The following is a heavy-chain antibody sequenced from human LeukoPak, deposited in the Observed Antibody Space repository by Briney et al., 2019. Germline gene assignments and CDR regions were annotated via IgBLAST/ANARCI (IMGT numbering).Heavy chain of an antibody. CDR2: INAGNGNT. J-gene: IGHJ5*02. D-gene: IGHD6-6*01. CDR1: GYTFTSYA. Sequence: ASVKVSCKASGYTFTSYAMHWVRQAPGQRLEWMGWINAGNGNTKYSQKFQGRVTITRDTSASTAYMELSSLRSEDTAVYYCARARIAAASHWFDPWGQGTLVTVSS. CDR3: ARARIAAASHWFDP. V-gene: IGHV1-3*01.